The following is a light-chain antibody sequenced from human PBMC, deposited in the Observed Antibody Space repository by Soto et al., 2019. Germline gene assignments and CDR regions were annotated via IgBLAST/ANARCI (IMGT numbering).Light chain of an antibody. Sequence: QSALTQPASVSGSPGQSITISCTGTNSDVGGYNYVSWYQQHPGKAPKLMIYDVSNRPSGVSNRFSGSKSGNTASLTISGLQAVDEADYYCSSYTSSSTLVFGGGTKVTVL. CDR3: SSYTSSSTLV. J-gene: IGLJ2*01. CDR2: DVS. V-gene: IGLV2-14*01. CDR1: NSDVGGYNY.